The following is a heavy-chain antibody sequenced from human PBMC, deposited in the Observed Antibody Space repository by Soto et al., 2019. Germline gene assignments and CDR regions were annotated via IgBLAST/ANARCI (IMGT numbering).Heavy chain of an antibody. CDR2: ISGSGGST. D-gene: IGHD2-2*01. J-gene: IGHJ3*02. CDR3: AKDAPRFPAAMSYAFDI. Sequence: GGSPRLSCAASGFTLSSYAMSWVRKAPGKGLEWVSAISGSGGSTYYADSVKGRFTISRDNSKNTLYLQMNSLRAEDTAVYYCAKDAPRFPAAMSYAFDIWGQGTMVTVSS. CDR1: GFTLSSYA. V-gene: IGHV3-23*01.